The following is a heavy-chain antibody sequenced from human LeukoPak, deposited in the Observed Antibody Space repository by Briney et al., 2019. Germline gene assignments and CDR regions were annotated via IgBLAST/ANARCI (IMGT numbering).Heavy chain of an antibody. CDR3: ARGSIVGATFDYFDY. D-gene: IGHD1-26*01. J-gene: IGHJ4*02. CDR1: GYTFTGYY. V-gene: IGHV1-2*02. Sequence: ASVKVSCKASGYTFTGYYIHWVRQAPGQGLEWMGWINPNSGGTNYAQKFQGRVTMTRDTSISTAYMDLSRLRSDDTTVYYCARGSIVGATFDYFDYWGQGTLVTVSS. CDR2: INPNSGGT.